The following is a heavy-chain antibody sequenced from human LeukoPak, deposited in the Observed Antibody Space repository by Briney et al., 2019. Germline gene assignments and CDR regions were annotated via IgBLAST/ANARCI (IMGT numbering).Heavy chain of an antibody. J-gene: IGHJ4*02. V-gene: IGHV3-21*01. D-gene: IGHD3-22*01. Sequence: GGSLRLSCAASGFTFSSYSMTWVRQAPGKGLEWVSSISSSSSYIYYADSVKGRFTISRDNAKNSLYLQMNSLRAEDTAVYYCARQGYYDSSGYYYYFDYWGQGTLVTVSS. CDR2: ISSSSSYI. CDR3: ARQGYYDSSGYYYYFDY. CDR1: GFTFSSYS.